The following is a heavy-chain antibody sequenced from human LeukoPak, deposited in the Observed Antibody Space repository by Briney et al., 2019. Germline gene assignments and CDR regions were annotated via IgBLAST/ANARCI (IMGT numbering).Heavy chain of an antibody. V-gene: IGHV1-2*02. Sequence: ASVKVSCKASGYTFTSYYMHWVRQAPGQGLEWLGWINPNSGGTNYAQKFQGRVAMTRDTSISTAYMELSRLRSDDTAVYYCARVAAVASRNFDYWGQGTLVTVSS. CDR1: GYTFTSYY. D-gene: IGHD6-19*01. CDR3: ARVAAVASRNFDY. J-gene: IGHJ4*02. CDR2: INPNSGGT.